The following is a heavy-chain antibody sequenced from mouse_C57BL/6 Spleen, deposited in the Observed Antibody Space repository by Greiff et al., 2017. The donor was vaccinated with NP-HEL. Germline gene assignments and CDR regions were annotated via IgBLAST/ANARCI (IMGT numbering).Heavy chain of an antibody. Sequence: QVQLQQSGAELVKPGASVKISCKASGYAFSSSWLNWVKQRPGKGLEWIGQIYPGDGDTNYNGKFKGKATLTADKSSSTAYMQLSSLTSEDSAVYFCASRIGDYGSSLFAYWGQGTLVTVSA. V-gene: IGHV1-80*01. D-gene: IGHD1-1*01. J-gene: IGHJ3*01. CDR1: GYAFSSSW. CDR2: IYPGDGDT. CDR3: ASRIGDYGSSLFAY.